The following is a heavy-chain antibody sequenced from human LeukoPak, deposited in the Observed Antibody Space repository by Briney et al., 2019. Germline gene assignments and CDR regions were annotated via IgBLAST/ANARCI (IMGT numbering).Heavy chain of an antibody. CDR3: ARVPEIRAMDV. Sequence: ASVKVSCKASGYTFTGYYMHWVRQAPGQGLEWMGWINPNSGGTNYAQKCQGRATMTRDTSISTAYMELSRLRSDDTAVYYCARVPEIRAMDVWGKGTTVTVSS. D-gene: IGHD3-10*01. CDR1: GYTFTGYY. J-gene: IGHJ6*03. CDR2: INPNSGGT. V-gene: IGHV1-2*02.